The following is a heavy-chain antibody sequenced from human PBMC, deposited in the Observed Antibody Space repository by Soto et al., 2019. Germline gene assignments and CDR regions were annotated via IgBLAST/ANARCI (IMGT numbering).Heavy chain of an antibody. CDR2: FDPEDGET. CDR3: ATSLLGVPAAVNWFDP. CDR1: GYTLTELS. Sequence: VASVKVSCKVSGYTLTELSMHWVRQAPGKGLEWMGGFDPEDGETIYAQKFQGRVTMTEDTSTDTAYMELSSLRSEDTAVYYCATSLLGVPAAVNWFDPWGQGTLVTVSS. D-gene: IGHD2-2*01. V-gene: IGHV1-24*01. J-gene: IGHJ5*02.